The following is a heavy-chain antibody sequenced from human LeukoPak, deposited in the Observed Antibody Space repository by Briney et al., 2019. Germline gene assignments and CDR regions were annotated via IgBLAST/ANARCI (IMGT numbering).Heavy chain of an antibody. CDR2: FSRSGNT. Sequence: GGSLRLSCAGSGFTFSTSVMSWVRQAPGRGLEWVATFSRSGNTYYADSVKGQFTISRDNSQSMLFLQMNSLRAEDTVVYYCALRGKYYFDYWGQGTLVTVSS. CDR3: ALRGKYYFDY. J-gene: IGHJ4*02. V-gene: IGHV3-23*01. D-gene: IGHD3-16*01. CDR1: GFTFSTSV.